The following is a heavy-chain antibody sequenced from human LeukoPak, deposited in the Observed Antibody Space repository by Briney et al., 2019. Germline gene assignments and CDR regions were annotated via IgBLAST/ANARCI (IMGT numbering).Heavy chain of an antibody. CDR3: ARSFEWELLRVQYFDL. D-gene: IGHD1-26*01. V-gene: IGHV4-31*03. CDR2: IYYTGST. J-gene: IGHJ2*01. Sequence: PSETLSLTCTVSGDPISSGGYFWSWIRQHPGKGLEWIGYIYYTGSTNYNPSLKSRLTISVDTSKNQFSLKLSSVTAADTAVYYCARSFEWELLRVQYFDLWSRGTLVTVSS. CDR1: GDPISSGGYF.